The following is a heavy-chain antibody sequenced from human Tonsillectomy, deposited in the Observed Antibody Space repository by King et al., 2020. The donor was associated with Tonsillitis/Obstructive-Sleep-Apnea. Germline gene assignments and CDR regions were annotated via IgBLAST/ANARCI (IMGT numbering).Heavy chain of an antibody. Sequence: VQLQQWGAGLLKPSETLSLTCAVYGGSFSGYYWSWIRQPPGKGLEWIGEINHSGSTNYNPSLKSRVTISVDTSKNQFSLKLSSVTAADTAVYYCARERAATTVNTRDYYYYMDGWGKGTTVTVSS. V-gene: IGHV4-34*01. D-gene: IGHD4-17*01. CDR2: INHSGST. CDR3: ARERAATTVNTRDYYYYMDG. CDR1: GGSFSGYY. J-gene: IGHJ6*03.